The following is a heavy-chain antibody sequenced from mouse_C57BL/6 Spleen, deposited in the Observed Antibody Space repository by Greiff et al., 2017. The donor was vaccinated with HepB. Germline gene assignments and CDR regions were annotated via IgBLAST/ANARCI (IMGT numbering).Heavy chain of an antibody. CDR1: GYSITSGYY. J-gene: IGHJ2*01. CDR2: ISYDGSN. D-gene: IGHD2-3*01. Sequence: EVQLVESGPGLVKPSQSLSLTCSVTGYSITSGYYWNWIRQFPGNKLEWMGYISYDGSNNYNPSLKNRISITRDTSKNQFFLKLNSVTTEDTATYYCARGGLYDGYYSFDYWGQGTALTVSS. CDR3: ARGGLYDGYYSFDY. V-gene: IGHV3-6*01.